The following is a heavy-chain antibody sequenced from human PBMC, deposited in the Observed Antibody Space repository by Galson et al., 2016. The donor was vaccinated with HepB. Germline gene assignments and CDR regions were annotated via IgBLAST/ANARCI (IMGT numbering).Heavy chain of an antibody. J-gene: IGHJ4*02. CDR2: ISGSGAAT. D-gene: IGHD5-24*01. CDR1: GFSFSTCA. CDR3: AKDTRDGTYYLDY. V-gene: IGHV3-23*01. Sequence: SLRLSCAASGFSFSTCAMTWVRQAPGKGLEWVAAISGSGAATYYADSVQGRFSISRDNAKNTLDLQMSSLRVDDTAVYFCAKDTRDGTYYLDYWGQGTLVTVTA.